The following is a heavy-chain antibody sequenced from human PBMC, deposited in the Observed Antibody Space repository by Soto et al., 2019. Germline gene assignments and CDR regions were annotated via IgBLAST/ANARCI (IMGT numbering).Heavy chain of an antibody. CDR2: IYYSGST. CDR3: AREGWLNANWKRFAGMDV. Sequence: SETLSLTCTVSGGSISSYYWSWIRQPPGKGLEWIGYIYYSGSTNYNPSLKSRVTISVDTSKNQFSLKLSSVTAADTAVYYCAREGWLNANWKRFAGMDVWGQGTTVTVSS. J-gene: IGHJ6*02. V-gene: IGHV4-59*01. D-gene: IGHD1-20*01. CDR1: GGSISSYY.